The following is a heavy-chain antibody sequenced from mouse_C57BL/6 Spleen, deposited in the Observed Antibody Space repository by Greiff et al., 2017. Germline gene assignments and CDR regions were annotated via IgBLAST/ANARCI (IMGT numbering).Heavy chain of an antibody. CDR1: GFNIKDYY. CDR3: ARGITTVVARYYFDY. J-gene: IGHJ2*01. V-gene: IGHV14-2*01. D-gene: IGHD1-1*01. Sequence: VQLQQSGAELVKPGASVKLSCTASGFNIKDYYMHWVKQRTEQGLEWIGRIDPEDGETKYAPKFPGKATITADTSSNTAYLQLSSLTSEDTAVYYCARGITTVVARYYFDYWGQGTTLTVSS. CDR2: IDPEDGET.